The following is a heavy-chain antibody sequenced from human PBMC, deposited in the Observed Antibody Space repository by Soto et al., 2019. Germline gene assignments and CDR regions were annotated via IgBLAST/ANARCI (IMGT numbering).Heavy chain of an antibody. CDR3: ARDFYSSSWENGYCYYDMDV. Sequence: PGGSLRLSCAASGFTFSSYNMNWVRQAPGKGLEWVSSISSSSSYIYYADSVKGRFTISRDNAKNSLYLQMNSLRAEDTAVYYCARDFYSSSWENGYCYYDMDVWGQGATVTVSS. CDR1: GFTFSSYN. J-gene: IGHJ6*02. V-gene: IGHV3-21*01. D-gene: IGHD6-13*01. CDR2: ISSSSSYI.